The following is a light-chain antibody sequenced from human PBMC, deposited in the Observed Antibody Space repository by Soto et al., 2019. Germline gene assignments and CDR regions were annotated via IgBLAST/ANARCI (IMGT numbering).Light chain of an antibody. Sequence: EIVLTQSPATLSLSPGERATLSCRASQSVSSYLAWYQQKPGQAPRLLIYDASNRATGIPARFSGSGSGTDFTLTISSLEPEHFAVYYCQQRSNWLMYTFGQGTKLEIK. V-gene: IGKV3-11*01. CDR3: QQRSNWLMYT. CDR1: QSVSSY. CDR2: DAS. J-gene: IGKJ2*01.